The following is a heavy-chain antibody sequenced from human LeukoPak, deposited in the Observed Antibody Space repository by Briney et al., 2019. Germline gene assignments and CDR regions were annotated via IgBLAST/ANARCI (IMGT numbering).Heavy chain of an antibody. D-gene: IGHD6-19*01. CDR1: GFTFSSYW. CDR3: ARGGKAVAGTRGNWFDP. CDR2: INSDGSST. Sequence: GGSLRLSCAASGFTFSSYWMHWVRQAPGKGLVWVSRINSDGSSTSYADSVKGRFTISRDNAKNTLYLQMNSLRAEDTAVYYCARGGKAVAGTRGNWFDPWGQGTLVTVSS. J-gene: IGHJ5*02. V-gene: IGHV3-74*01.